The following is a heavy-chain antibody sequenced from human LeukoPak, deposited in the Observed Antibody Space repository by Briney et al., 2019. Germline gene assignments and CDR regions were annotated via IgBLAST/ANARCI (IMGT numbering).Heavy chain of an antibody. J-gene: IGHJ4*02. CDR1: GGSISSYY. CDR2: IYYSGGT. Sequence: SETLSLTCTVSGGSISSYYWSWIRQPPGKGLEWIGNIYYSGGTYYNPSLKSRVTISVDTSKNQFSLKLSSMTAADTAVYYCAREVAGTPWIDYWGQGTLVTVSS. V-gene: IGHV4-59*04. D-gene: IGHD6-19*01. CDR3: AREVAGTPWIDY.